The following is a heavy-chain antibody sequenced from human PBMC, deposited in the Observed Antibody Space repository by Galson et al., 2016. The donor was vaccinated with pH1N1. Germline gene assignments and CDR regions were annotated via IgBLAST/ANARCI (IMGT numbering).Heavy chain of an antibody. CDR1: GDSISGYY. CDR2: IYHSYHSGTT. CDR3: ARGDFVVGEGRYNGFNV. Sequence: SETLSLTCTVSGDSISGYYWNWIRQPPGKGLEWIGYIYHSYHSGTTKYNPYLRSRVTLSVDSSKSQFSLNLSSVTAADTAVYYCARGDFVVGEGRYNGFNVWGQGTTVTVSS. V-gene: IGHV4-59*01. J-gene: IGHJ6*02. D-gene: IGHD2-15*01.